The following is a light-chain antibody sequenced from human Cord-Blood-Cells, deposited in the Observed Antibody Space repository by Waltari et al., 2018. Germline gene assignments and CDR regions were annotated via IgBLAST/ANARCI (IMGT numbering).Light chain of an antibody. CDR1: SSTIGAGYD. V-gene: IGLV1-40*01. J-gene: IGLJ1*01. CDR3: QSYDSSLSVV. CDR2: GNS. Sequence: QSVLTQPPSVSGAPGQRVTISCPGSSSTIGAGYDVHWYQQLPGPAPKLLIYGNSNRPSGVPDRFSGSKSGTSASLAITGLQAEDEADYYCQSYDSSLSVVFGTGTKVTVL.